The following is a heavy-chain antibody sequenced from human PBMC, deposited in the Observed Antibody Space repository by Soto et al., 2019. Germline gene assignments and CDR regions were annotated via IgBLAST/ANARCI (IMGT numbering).Heavy chain of an antibody. CDR3: ARALYNWNSVWFDP. Sequence: PSETLSLTWTVAGGSISSYYWSWIRQPPGKGLEWIGYIYYSGSTNYNPSLKSRVTISVDTSKNQFSLKLSSVTAADTAVYYCARALYNWNSVWFDPWGQGTLVTVSS. CDR1: GGSISSYY. D-gene: IGHD1-20*01. V-gene: IGHV4-59*01. CDR2: IYYSGST. J-gene: IGHJ5*02.